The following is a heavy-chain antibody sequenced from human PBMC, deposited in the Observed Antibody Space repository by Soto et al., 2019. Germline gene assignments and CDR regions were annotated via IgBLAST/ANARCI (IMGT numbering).Heavy chain of an antibody. J-gene: IGHJ6*04. CDR3: ERVKGGAAAGTRHHHYYYGIDV. CDR2: TYYRSKWYN. Sequence: SPTLSRTCAISGDSVSSDSAAWNSTSHSPSRGLEWLGRTYYRSKWYNDYAVSVKSRITINPDTSKNQFSLQLNSVTPEDTAVYYCERVKGGAAAGTRHHHYYYGIDVCGKATTVTLSS. D-gene: IGHD6-13*01. CDR1: GDSVSSDSAA. V-gene: IGHV6-1*01.